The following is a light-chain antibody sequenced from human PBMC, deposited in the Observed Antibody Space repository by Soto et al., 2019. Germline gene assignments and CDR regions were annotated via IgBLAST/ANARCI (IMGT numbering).Light chain of an antibody. J-gene: IGLJ1*01. V-gene: IGLV2-14*01. CDR2: EVS. CDR1: SSDVANYNY. Sequence: QSVLTQPASVSGSPGQSITISCTGTSSDVANYNYVSWYQQHPGKAPKLMIFEVSNRPSGVSNRFSGSKSGSTASLTISGLQDEDQADYHCSSQRVFGAGTKVTVL. CDR3: SSQRV.